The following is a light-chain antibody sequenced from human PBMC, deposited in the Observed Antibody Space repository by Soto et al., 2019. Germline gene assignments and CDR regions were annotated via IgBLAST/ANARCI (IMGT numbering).Light chain of an antibody. Sequence: MLIPQLPAPLPSPPGEEAPPSARPSQSVNSNLAWYQQRPGQAPRLLIYGASTRATGIPARFSGSGSGTEFTLTISSLQSEDFAVYYCQQYNNWPPRTFGQGTKVDI. J-gene: IGKJ1*01. CDR1: QSVNSN. V-gene: IGKV3-15*01. CDR3: QQYNNWPPRT. CDR2: GAS.